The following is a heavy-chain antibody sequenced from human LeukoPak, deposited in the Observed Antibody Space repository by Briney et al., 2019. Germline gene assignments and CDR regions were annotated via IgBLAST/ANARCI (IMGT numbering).Heavy chain of an antibody. V-gene: IGHV3-53*01. D-gene: IGHD2-2*01. J-gene: IGHJ4*02. Sequence: GGSLRLSCAASGFTVSSNYMSWVRQAPGKGLEWVSIIYSTGDIYYADSVKGRFSISRDNSKNTLYLQMHSLRAEDTAVYYCARWYCSSTSCYYDYWGQGTLVTVSS. CDR1: GFTVSSNY. CDR2: IYSTGDI. CDR3: ARWYCSSTSCYYDY.